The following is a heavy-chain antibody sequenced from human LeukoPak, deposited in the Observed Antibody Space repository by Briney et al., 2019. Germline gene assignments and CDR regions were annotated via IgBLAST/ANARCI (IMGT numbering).Heavy chain of an antibody. CDR2: ISSDGDST. V-gene: IGHV3-64*01. Sequence: GGSLRLSCAASGFTFSSYAMHWVRQAPGKGLEYVSAISSDGDSTYYANSVKGRFTISRDNSKNTLYLQMGSLRAEDMAVYYCARAPRIGGTYSYYYYGMDVWGQGTTVTVSS. D-gene: IGHD1-26*01. J-gene: IGHJ6*02. CDR3: ARAPRIGGTYSYYYYGMDV. CDR1: GFTFSSYA.